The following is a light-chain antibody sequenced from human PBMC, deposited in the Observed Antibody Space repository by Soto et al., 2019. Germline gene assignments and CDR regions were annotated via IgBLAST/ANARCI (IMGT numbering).Light chain of an antibody. V-gene: IGKV2-28*01. CDR3: MQALQTHT. CDR2: LGS. Sequence: IVMTQSPLSLPVTPGEPASISCRSSQSLLHSNGYNYLDWYLQKPGQSPQLLIYLGSNRASEVPDRFSGSGSGTDFTLKISRVEAEDVGVYYCMQALQTHTFGQGTRLEIK. J-gene: IGKJ5*01. CDR1: QSLLHSNGYNY.